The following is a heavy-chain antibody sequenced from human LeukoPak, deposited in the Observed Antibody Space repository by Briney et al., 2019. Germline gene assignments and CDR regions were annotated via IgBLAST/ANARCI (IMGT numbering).Heavy chain of an antibody. Sequence: GGSLRLSCAASGFTFSNFGMHWVRQAPGKGLDWVAVISYDGSNKHYGDSVKGRFTISRDNSENTLYLQMNSLRGEDTAVYYCARDGYSGSYYRLYYFFMDVWGKGTTVTVSS. CDR2: ISYDGSNK. V-gene: IGHV3-30*03. CDR3: ARDGYSGSYYRLYYFFMDV. CDR1: GFTFSNFG. D-gene: IGHD1-26*01. J-gene: IGHJ6*03.